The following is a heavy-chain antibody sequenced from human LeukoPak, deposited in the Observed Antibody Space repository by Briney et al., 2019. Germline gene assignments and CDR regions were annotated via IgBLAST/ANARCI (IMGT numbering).Heavy chain of an antibody. CDR1: GFTFSNNG. V-gene: IGHV3-33*01. Sequence: GRSLRLSCAASGFTFSNNGMHWVRQAPGKGLEWVAVIWYDGTNKYYAGSVKGRFTISRDNSKNTLYLQMNSLRAEDTAVYYCATKRGGYFDYWGQGTLVTVSS. CDR3: ATKRGGYFDY. CDR2: IWYDGTNK. J-gene: IGHJ4*02.